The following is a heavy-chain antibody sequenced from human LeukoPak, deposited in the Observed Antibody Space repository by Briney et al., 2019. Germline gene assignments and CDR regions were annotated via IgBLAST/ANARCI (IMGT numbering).Heavy chain of an antibody. Sequence: GASVKVSCKASGYTFTSYDINWVRQATGQGLEWMGWMNPNSGNTGYAQKFQGRVTMTRNTSMSTAYMELSSLRSEDTAVYYCARASTIFGRAEYFQHWGQGTLVTVSS. V-gene: IGHV1-8*01. J-gene: IGHJ1*01. CDR1: GYTFTSYD. CDR3: ARASTIFGRAEYFQH. CDR2: MNPNSGNT. D-gene: IGHD3-3*01.